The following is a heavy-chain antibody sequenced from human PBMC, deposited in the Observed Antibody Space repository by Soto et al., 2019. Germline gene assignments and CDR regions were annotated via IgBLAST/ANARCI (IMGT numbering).Heavy chain of an antibody. Sequence: PGGSLRLSCAASGFTFSNAWMSWVRQAPGKGLEWVGRIKSKTDGGTTDYAAPVKGRFTISRDDSKNTLYLQMNSLKTEDTAVYYCTTPYYYGSGSYYYYGMDVWGYRTTVTVSS. J-gene: IGHJ6*01. V-gene: IGHV3-15*01. D-gene: IGHD3-10*01. CDR2: IKSKTDGGTT. CDR3: TTPYYYGSGSYYYYGMDV. CDR1: GFTFSNAW.